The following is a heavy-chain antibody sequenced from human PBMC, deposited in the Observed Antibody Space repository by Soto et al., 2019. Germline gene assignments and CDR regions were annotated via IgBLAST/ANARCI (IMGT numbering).Heavy chain of an antibody. Sequence: SETLSLTCAVYGGSFSGYDWSWIRQPPGKGLEWIGEINHSGSTNYNPSLKSRVTISVDTSKNQFSLKLSSVTAADTAVYYCARVPVRGADYYYYMDVWGKGTTVTVSS. CDR3: ARVPVRGADYYYYMDV. J-gene: IGHJ6*03. V-gene: IGHV4-34*01. CDR1: GGSFSGYD. CDR2: INHSGST. D-gene: IGHD3-10*01.